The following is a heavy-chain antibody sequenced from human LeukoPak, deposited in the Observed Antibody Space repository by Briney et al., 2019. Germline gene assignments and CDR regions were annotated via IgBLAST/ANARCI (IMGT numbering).Heavy chain of an antibody. CDR2: INHSGST. Sequence: SETLSLTCAVYGGSFSGYYWSWIRQPPGKGLEWIGEINHSGSTNYSPSLKSRVTISVDTSKNQFSLKLSSVTAADTAVYYCARVLGIAAATGWFDPWGQGTLVTVSS. CDR3: ARVLGIAAATGWFDP. CDR1: GGSFSGYY. D-gene: IGHD6-13*01. V-gene: IGHV4-34*01. J-gene: IGHJ5*02.